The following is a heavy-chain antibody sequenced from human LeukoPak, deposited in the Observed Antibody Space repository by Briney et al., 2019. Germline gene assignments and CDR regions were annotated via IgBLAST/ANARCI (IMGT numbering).Heavy chain of an antibody. D-gene: IGHD1-26*01. V-gene: IGHV1-46*01. J-gene: IGHJ5*02. CDR3: ARGGVGATPYNWFDP. CDR2: INPSGGST. CDR1: GYTFTSYY. Sequence: GASVKVSCKASGYTFTSYYMHWVRQAPGQGLEWMGIINPSGGSTSYAQKFQGRVTMTRDMSTSTVYMELSSLRSEDTAVYYCARGGVGATPYNWFDPWGQGTLVTVSS.